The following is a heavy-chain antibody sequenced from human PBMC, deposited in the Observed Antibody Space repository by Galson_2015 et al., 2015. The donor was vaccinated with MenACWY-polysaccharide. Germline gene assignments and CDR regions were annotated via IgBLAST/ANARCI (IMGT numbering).Heavy chain of an antibody. D-gene: IGHD2-2*01. J-gene: IGHJ6*02. CDR1: GFTFSSYA. CDR3: ARDYCSRTSCSGMDV. CDR2: ISYDASNK. V-gene: IGHV3-30-3*01. Sequence: SLRLSCAASGFTFSSYAIHWVRQAPGKGLEWVAVISYDASNKYYRDSVKGRFTLSRDNSKNTVFLEMNSPRAEDTGVYYCARDYCSRTSCSGMDVWGQGTTVTVSS.